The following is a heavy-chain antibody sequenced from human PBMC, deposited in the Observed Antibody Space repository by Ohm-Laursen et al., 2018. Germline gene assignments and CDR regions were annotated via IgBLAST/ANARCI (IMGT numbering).Heavy chain of an antibody. J-gene: IGHJ2*01. CDR3: ARMGPQQPHWYFDL. CDR1: GYTFTNYD. Sequence: AASVKVSCKTSGYTFTNYDINWVRQATGQGLEWMGWMNPNSGNTGYAQKFQGRVTMTRNTSISTAYMELSSLRSEDTAVYYCARMGPQQPHWYFDLWGRGTLVTVSS. CDR2: MNPNSGNT. D-gene: IGHD1/OR15-1a*01. V-gene: IGHV1-8*01.